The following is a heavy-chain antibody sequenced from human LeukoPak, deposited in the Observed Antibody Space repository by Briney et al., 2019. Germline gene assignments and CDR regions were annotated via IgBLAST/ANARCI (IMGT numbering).Heavy chain of an antibody. Sequence: GGSRRLSCAASGLTFSRFSMNWVRQAPGKGLEWVSYISSSSGTIYYADSVKGRFTISRDNAKNSLYLQMNSLRAEDTAVYYCARVDYGDYTGEDYWGQGTLVTVSS. V-gene: IGHV3-48*04. CDR2: ISSSSGTI. CDR1: GLTFSRFS. D-gene: IGHD4-17*01. CDR3: ARVDYGDYTGEDY. J-gene: IGHJ4*02.